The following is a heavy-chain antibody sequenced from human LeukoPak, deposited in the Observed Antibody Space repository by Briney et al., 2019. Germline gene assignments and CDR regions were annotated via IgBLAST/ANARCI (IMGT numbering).Heavy chain of an antibody. J-gene: IGHJ4*02. D-gene: IGHD3-3*01. CDR2: ISGSGGST. CDR3: AKDRDWSGYYQYYFDY. V-gene: IGHV3-23*01. CDR1: GFTFSSYA. Sequence: PGGSLRLSCAASGFTFSSYAMSWVRQAPGKGLEWVSAISGSGGSTYYADSVKGRFTISRDNSKNTLYLQMNSLRAEDTAVYYCAKDRDWSGYYQYYFDYWGQGTLVTVSS.